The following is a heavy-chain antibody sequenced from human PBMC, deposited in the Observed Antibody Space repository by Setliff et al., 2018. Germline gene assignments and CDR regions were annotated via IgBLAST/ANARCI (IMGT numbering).Heavy chain of an antibody. V-gene: IGHV1-46*01. CDR3: ARQTHTYGGFDY. Sequence: ASVKVSCKASGYTFTTYYMHWVRQAPGQGLEWMGIINPSGGYANYAQKFQGRVTMTRDTSTSTVYMELSSLRSEDTAIYYCARQTHTYGGFDYWGQGTLVTVSS. J-gene: IGHJ4*02. CDR1: GYTFTTYY. D-gene: IGHD4-17*01. CDR2: INPSGGYA.